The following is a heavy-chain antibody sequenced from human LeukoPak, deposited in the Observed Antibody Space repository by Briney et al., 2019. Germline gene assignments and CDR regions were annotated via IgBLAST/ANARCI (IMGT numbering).Heavy chain of an antibody. CDR3: ARDRGYCSGGSCPQFDP. CDR2: IYTSGST. J-gene: IGHJ5*02. Sequence: SETLSLTCTVSGGSISSGSYYWSWIRQPAGKGLEWIGRIYTSGSTNYNPSLKSRVTISVDTSKNQFSLKLSSVTAADTAVYYCARDRGYCSGGSCPQFDPWGQGTLVTVSS. D-gene: IGHD2-15*01. V-gene: IGHV4-61*02. CDR1: GGSISSGSYY.